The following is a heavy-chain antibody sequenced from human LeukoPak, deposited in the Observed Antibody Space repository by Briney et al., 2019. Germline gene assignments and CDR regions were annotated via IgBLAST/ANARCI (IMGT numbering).Heavy chain of an antibody. V-gene: IGHV3-48*03. Sequence: PGGSLRLSCAASGFTFSSYEMNWVRQAPGKGLEWVSYISSSGSTIYYADSVKGRFTISRDNAKNSLYLQMSSLRAEDTAVYYCARDLSFGGYYSGLDYWGQGTLVTVSS. CDR2: ISSSGSTI. CDR1: GFTFSSYE. D-gene: IGHD3-3*01. CDR3: ARDLSFGGYYSGLDY. J-gene: IGHJ4*02.